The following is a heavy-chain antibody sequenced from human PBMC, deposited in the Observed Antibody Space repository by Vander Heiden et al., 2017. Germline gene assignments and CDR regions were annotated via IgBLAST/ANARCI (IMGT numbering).Heavy chain of an antibody. Sequence: QVQLVESGGGVVQPGRSLRLSCAASGFTFSSYGMHCVRHAPGKGLDWVAVIWYDGSKKYYADSVKGRFTISRDNSKNTLYLQMNSLRAEDTAVYYCARCLYSYGFGFYYYGMDVWGQGTTVTVSS. D-gene: IGHD5-18*01. CDR3: ARCLYSYGFGFYYYGMDV. CDR2: IWYDGSKK. J-gene: IGHJ6*02. CDR1: GFTFSSYG. V-gene: IGHV3-33*01.